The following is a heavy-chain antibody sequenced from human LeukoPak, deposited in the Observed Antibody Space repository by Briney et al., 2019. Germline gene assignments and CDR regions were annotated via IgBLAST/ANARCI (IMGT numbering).Heavy chain of an antibody. J-gene: IGHJ4*02. D-gene: IGHD3-10*01. Sequence: GGSLRLSCAASGFTFSSYAMSWVRQAPGKGLVWVSRINSHGSSTSYADSVKGRFTISRDNAENTLYLQMNSLRVEDTAVYYCARGPPDGSGSYYPGAYWGQGTLVTVSS. CDR3: ARGPPDGSGSYYPGAY. V-gene: IGHV3-74*01. CDR1: GFTFSSYA. CDR2: INSHGSST.